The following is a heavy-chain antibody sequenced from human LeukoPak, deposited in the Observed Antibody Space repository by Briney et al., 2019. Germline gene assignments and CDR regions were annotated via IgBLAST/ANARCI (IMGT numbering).Heavy chain of an antibody. V-gene: IGHV3-21*01. Sequence: SGGSLRLSCAPSGFTFSSYSMNWVRQAPGKGLEWVSSISSSSSYIYYADSVKGRFTISRDNAKNSLYLQMNSLRAEDTAVYYCAREYEERSYPPFDYWGQGTLVTVSS. CDR3: AREYEERSYPPFDY. CDR1: GFTFSSYS. D-gene: IGHD1-26*01. CDR2: ISSSSSYI. J-gene: IGHJ4*02.